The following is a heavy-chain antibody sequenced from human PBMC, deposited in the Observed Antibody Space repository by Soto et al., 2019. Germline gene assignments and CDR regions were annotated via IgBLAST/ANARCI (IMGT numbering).Heavy chain of an antibody. Sequence: PGGSLRLSCAASGFTFSKYGMHWVRQAPSKGLEWVALIWNDGIRKVYVDSVKGRFTISRDNSKNTLDLQMNNLRDEDTAVYYCARDDDNDANALDYWGPGTLVTVSS. CDR2: IWNDGIRK. V-gene: IGHV3-33*01. CDR3: ARDDDNDANALDY. J-gene: IGHJ4*02. CDR1: GFTFSKYG.